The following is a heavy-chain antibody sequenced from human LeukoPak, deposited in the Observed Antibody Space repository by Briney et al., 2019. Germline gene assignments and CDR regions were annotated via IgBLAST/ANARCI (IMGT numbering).Heavy chain of an antibody. CDR1: GFTFSSYA. CDR2: ISYDGSNK. CDR3: ARDGEFCSSTSCYMIYYMDV. D-gene: IGHD2-2*01. Sequence: PGGSLRLSCAASGFTFSSYAMHWVRQAPGKGLEWVAVISYDGSNKYYADSVKGRFTISRDNSKNTLYLQMNSLRAEDTAVYYCARDGEFCSSTSCYMIYYMDVWGKGTTVTVSS. V-gene: IGHV3-30-3*01. J-gene: IGHJ6*03.